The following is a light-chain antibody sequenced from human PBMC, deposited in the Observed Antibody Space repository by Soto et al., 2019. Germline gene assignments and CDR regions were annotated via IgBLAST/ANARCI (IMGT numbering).Light chain of an antibody. Sequence: QSALTQPPSASGTPGQRVTISCSGGYSNIGGNTVNWYQQVPGTAPKLLIYNDNRRPSGVPDRFSGSKSGTSASLAISGLQSEDEADYSCAAWDDRLNGPLFGGGTQLTV. J-gene: IGLJ2*01. CDR3: AAWDDRLNGPL. CDR1: YSNIGGNT. V-gene: IGLV1-44*01. CDR2: NDN.